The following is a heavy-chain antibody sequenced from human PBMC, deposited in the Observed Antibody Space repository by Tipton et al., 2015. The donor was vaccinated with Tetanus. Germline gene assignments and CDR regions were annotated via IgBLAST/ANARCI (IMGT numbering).Heavy chain of an antibody. Sequence: TLSLTCTVSGGSISSYYWSWIRQSPGKGLEWIGYINYSGTTNYASSLQSRVIISVDTSKNQFSLKLNSVTAADTAVYYCARVRRGATTDLDYWGQGTLVTVSS. V-gene: IGHV4-59*01. CDR1: GGSISSYY. CDR3: ARVRRGATTDLDY. CDR2: INYSGTT. J-gene: IGHJ4*02. D-gene: IGHD5-12*01.